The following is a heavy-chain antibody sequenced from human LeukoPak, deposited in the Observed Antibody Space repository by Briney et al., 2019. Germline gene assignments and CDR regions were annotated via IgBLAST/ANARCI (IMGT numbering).Heavy chain of an antibody. CDR1: GGSISSCSYY. D-gene: IGHD5-18*01. J-gene: IGHJ5*02. CDR2: IYYSGST. Sequence: SETLSLTCTVSGGSISSCSYYWGWIRRPPGKGLEWIGSIYYSGSTYYNPSLKSRVTISVDTSKNQFSLKLNSVTAADTAVYYCASRIAYTISTANWFDPWGQGTLVTVSS. CDR3: ASRIAYTISTANWFDP. V-gene: IGHV4-39*01.